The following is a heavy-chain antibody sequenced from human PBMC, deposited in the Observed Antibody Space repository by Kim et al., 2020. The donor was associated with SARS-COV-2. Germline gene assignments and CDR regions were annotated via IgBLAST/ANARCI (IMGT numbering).Heavy chain of an antibody. CDR3: ARHSPTYYYESSGFAYY. D-gene: IGHD3-22*01. V-gene: IGHV4-39*01. CDR1: GGSISSSSYY. Sequence: SETLSLTCTVSGGSISSSSYYWGWIRQPPGKGLEWIGSIYYSGSTYYNPSLKSRVTISVDTSKNQFSLRLSSVTAADTAVYYCARHSPTYYYESSGFAYYWGQGTPVTVSS. J-gene: IGHJ4*02. CDR2: IYYSGST.